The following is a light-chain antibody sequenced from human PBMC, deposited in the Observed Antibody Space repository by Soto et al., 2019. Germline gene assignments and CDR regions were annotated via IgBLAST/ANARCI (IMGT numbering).Light chain of an antibody. Sequence: QSALTQPASVSGSPGQSITISCTGTSSDVGGYNYVSWYQQHPGKAPKLMIYEVGNRPSGVSNRLSGSKSGNTASLTISGLQAEDEADYYCSSYTSSSTVVLFGGGTKLTVL. CDR3: SSYTSSSTVVL. CDR1: SSDVGGYNY. CDR2: EVG. J-gene: IGLJ2*01. V-gene: IGLV2-14*01.